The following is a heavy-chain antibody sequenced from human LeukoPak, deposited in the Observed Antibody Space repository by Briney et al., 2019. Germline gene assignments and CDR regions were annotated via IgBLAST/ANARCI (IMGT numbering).Heavy chain of an antibody. D-gene: IGHD5-24*01. CDR3: AREGLKNAYNPLGY. Sequence: SETLSLTCAVYGGSFSAYYWTWVRQLPGMGLEWIGEIKQSENTNYNPSLKSRVTISIDPSKNQISLKLTSVTAADTAVYYCAREGLKNAYNPLGYWGQGTLVTVSS. J-gene: IGHJ4*02. CDR1: GGSFSAYY. V-gene: IGHV4-34*01. CDR2: IKQSENT.